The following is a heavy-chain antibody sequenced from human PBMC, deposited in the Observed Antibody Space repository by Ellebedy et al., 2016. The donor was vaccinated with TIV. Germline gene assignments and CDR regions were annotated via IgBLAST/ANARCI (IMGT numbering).Heavy chain of an antibody. CDR1: GGSISSSPYH. Sequence: MPSETLSLTCTVSGGSISSSPYHWGWIRQPPGKGLEWIGYISDSGSTPYNPSLKSRVTISVDTSKNQFSLKLNSVTAADTAVYYCARQIRYSWYPYFDYWGQGTLVTVSS. V-gene: IGHV4-61*05. CDR3: ARQIRYSWYPYFDY. D-gene: IGHD6-13*01. J-gene: IGHJ4*02. CDR2: ISDSGST.